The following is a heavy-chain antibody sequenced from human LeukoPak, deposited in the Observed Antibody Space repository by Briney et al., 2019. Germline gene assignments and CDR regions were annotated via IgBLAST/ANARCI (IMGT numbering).Heavy chain of an antibody. CDR1: GGSISTYY. CDR3: AKTRSSTWYLFDY. V-gene: IGHV4-59*01. CDR2: IHYSGGT. Sequence: SETLSLTCTVSGGSISTYYWNWIRQPPGKGLEWIGYIHYSGGTNYNPSLESRVTISVDTSKNQFSLILSSVTAADTAVYYCAKTRSSTWYLFDYWGPGTLVTVSS. J-gene: IGHJ4*02. D-gene: IGHD6-13*01.